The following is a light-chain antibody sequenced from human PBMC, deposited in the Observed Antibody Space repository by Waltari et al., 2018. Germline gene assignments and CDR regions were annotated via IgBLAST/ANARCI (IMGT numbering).Light chain of an antibody. J-gene: IGLJ2*01. CDR2: EVS. CDR3: SSYAGSNTVV. Sequence: QSALTQPPSASGPPGQSVPIPCTGTSSDFAVYNYAFWYQQHPGKAPKLMSYEVSQRPSGVPDRFSGSKSGNTASLTVSGLQAEDEADYYCSSYAGSNTVVFGGGTKLTVL. V-gene: IGLV2-8*01. CDR1: SSDFAVYNY.